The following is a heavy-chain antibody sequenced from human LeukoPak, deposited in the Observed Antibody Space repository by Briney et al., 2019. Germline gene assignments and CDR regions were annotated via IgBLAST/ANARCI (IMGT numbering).Heavy chain of an antibody. CDR3: AKVSGYDSGAFDI. D-gene: IGHD5-12*01. CDR1: GFTFDDYA. J-gene: IGHJ3*02. Sequence: PGRSLRLSCAASGFTFDDYAMHWVRQAPGKGLEWVSGISWNSGSIGYADSVKGRFTISRDNAKNSLYLQMNSLRAEDMALYYCAKVSGYDSGAFDIWGQGTMVTVSS. V-gene: IGHV3-9*03. CDR2: ISWNSGSI.